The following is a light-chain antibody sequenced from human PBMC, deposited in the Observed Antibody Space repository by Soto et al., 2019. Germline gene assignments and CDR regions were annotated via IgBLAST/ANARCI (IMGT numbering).Light chain of an antibody. CDR2: YKSDSDK. CDR1: SDINVGTYK. CDR3: MIWHSTAYV. V-gene: IGLV5-45*03. Sequence: QPVLTQPSSLSASPGASASLTCTLRSDINVGTYKIYWYQQRPGSPPQHLLSYKSDSDKQQGSGVPSRFSGSKDASANAGILLISGLQSEDEADYYCMIWHSTAYVFGTGTKLTVL. J-gene: IGLJ1*01.